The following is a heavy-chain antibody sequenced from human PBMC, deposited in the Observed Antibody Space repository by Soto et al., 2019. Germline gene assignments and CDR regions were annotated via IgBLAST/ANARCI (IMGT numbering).Heavy chain of an antibody. CDR3: ARGLILWYGELSRRGDHDYYMDV. V-gene: IGHV4-34*01. CDR2: INDSGST. CDR1: GGSFSGYY. D-gene: IGHD3-10*01. J-gene: IGHJ6*03. Sequence: QVQLQQWGTGLLKPSETLSLTCAVYGGSFSGYYWSWIRQPPGKGLEWIGEINDSGSTNYNPSLKSRVTISVETCRNQFSLKLSSVTAADKAVYYCARGLILWYGELSRRGDHDYYMDVWGKGTTVTVSS.